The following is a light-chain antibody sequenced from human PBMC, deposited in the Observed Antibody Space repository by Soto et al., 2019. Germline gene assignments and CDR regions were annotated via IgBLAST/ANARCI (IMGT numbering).Light chain of an antibody. CDR2: DAS. CDR3: QQRSILPQLT. J-gene: IGKJ4*01. V-gene: IGKV3-11*01. Sequence: EIVLTQSPATLSLSPGERATLSCRASQTVNTYLAWYQQKPGQAPRLLIHDASSRATGIPARFSGSGSGTDFTLTISSLVPEDFAVYYCQQRSILPQLTLGGGTKVEIK. CDR1: QTVNTY.